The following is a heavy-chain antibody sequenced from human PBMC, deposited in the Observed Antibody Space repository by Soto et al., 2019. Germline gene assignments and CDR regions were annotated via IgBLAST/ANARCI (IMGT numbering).Heavy chain of an antibody. D-gene: IGHD2-15*01. CDR1: GFTFSSYA. Sequence: GGSLRLSCAASGFTFSSYAMSWVRQAPGKGLEWVSSISSGSSYIYYADSVKGRFTISRDNAKNSLYLQMNSLRAEDTAVYYCARGPLYCSGGSCYSFYYWGQGTLVTSPQ. J-gene: IGHJ4*02. CDR2: ISSGSSYI. V-gene: IGHV3-21*01. CDR3: ARGPLYCSGGSCYSFYY.